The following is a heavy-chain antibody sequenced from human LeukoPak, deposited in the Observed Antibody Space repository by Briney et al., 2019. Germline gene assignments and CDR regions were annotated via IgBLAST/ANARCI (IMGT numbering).Heavy chain of an antibody. J-gene: IGHJ4*02. D-gene: IGHD5-12*01. CDR3: VKGKIPPGGFHFDY. V-gene: IGHV3-30*02. Sequence: GGSLRLSCAASGFTFSSFGIHWVRQAPGKGLEWVAFIRSDGISKYYADSVKGRFTISRDNSKSTLYLQVNSLGAEDTAVYYCVKGKIPPGGFHFDYWGQGALVTVSS. CDR1: GFTFSSFG. CDR2: IRSDGISK.